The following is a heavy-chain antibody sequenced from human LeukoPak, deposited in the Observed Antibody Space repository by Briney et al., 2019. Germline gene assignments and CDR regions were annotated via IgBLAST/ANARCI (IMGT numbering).Heavy chain of an antibody. Sequence: GASVKVSCKASGYTFTSYYMHWVRQAPGQGLEWMGIINPSGGSTSYAQKFQGRVTMTRDMSTSTVYMELSSLRSEDTAVYYCARVDSSGSPKNRGFDYWGQGTLVTVSS. J-gene: IGHJ4*02. CDR3: ARVDSSGSPKNRGFDY. CDR2: INPSGGST. V-gene: IGHV1-46*01. CDR1: GYTFTSYY. D-gene: IGHD6-19*01.